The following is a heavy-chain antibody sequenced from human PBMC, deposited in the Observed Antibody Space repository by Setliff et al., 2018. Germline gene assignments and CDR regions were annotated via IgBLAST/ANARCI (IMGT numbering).Heavy chain of an antibody. D-gene: IGHD3-22*01. J-gene: IGHJ6*03. V-gene: IGHV4-34*01. CDR1: GGSFSGYY. CDR2: INHSGGT. CDR3: ARLGGSSGSGGFYYYYYYMDV. Sequence: SETLSLTCAVYGGSFSGYYWNWIRQPPGKGLEWIGGINHSGGTNYNPSLKSRVTISVDTSKNQFSLKLSSVTAADTAVYYCARLGGSSGSGGFYYYYYYMDVWGKGTTVTVSS.